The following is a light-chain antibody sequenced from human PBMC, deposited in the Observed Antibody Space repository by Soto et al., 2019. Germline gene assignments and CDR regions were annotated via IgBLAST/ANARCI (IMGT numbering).Light chain of an antibody. CDR2: EVT. V-gene: IGLV2-8*01. CDR1: SGDIGGYDY. Sequence: QSALTQPPSASGSPGQSVTISCTGTSGDIGGYDYVSWYQQHPGKAPKLIIYEVTKRPLGVPDRFSGSKSGNTASLTVSGLQAEDEADYYCSSYAGSNNPSVFGTGTKLTVL. CDR3: SSYAGSNNPSV. J-gene: IGLJ1*01.